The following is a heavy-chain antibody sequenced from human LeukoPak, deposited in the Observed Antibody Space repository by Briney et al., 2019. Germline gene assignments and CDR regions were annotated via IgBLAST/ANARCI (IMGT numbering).Heavy chain of an antibody. D-gene: IGHD3-10*01. CDR2: IHTSGST. CDR1: GVSISSYY. V-gene: IGHV4-4*07. CDR3: ASPGPPRTRLRGVKGGWSAP. J-gene: IGHJ5*02. Sequence: PSETLSLTCTVSGVSISSYYWSWIRQPAGKGLEWIGRIHTSGSTNYNPSLKSRVTISVDTSKNQFSLKLSSVTAADTAVYYGASPGPPRTRLRGVKGGWSAPGGQGTLLTVSS.